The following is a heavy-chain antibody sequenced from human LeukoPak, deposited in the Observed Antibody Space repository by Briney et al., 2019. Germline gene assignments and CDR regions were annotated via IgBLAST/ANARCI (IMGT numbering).Heavy chain of an antibody. CDR1: GYSFTSYW. D-gene: IGHD6-19*01. J-gene: IGHJ4*02. V-gene: IGHV5-51*01. CDR3: ARDGDSSGWYGGSLGY. CDR2: IYPGDSDT. Sequence: GESLKISCKGSGYSFTSYWIGWVRQMPGKGLEWMGIIYPGDSDTRYSPSFQGQVTISADKSISTAYLQWSSLKASDTAMYYCARDGDSSGWYGGSLGYWGQGTLVTVSS.